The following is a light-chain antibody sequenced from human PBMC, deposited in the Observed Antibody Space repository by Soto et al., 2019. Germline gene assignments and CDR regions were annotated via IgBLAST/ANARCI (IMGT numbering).Light chain of an antibody. CDR2: GVS. Sequence: EIVLTQSPGTLSLSPGERATLSCRASQSVRSSYLAWYQQKLGQAPRLLIYGVSNRATGIPDRFSGSGSGTDFPLTISRLVSEDFAVYYCQQYGTSPRTFGQGTKVEIK. J-gene: IGKJ1*01. CDR3: QQYGTSPRT. V-gene: IGKV3-20*01. CDR1: QSVRSSY.